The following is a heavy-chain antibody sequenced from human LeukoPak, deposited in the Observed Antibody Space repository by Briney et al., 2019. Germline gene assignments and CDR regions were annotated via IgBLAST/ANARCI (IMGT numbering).Heavy chain of an antibody. CDR3: ASTLDYDFWSGYSYGMDV. Sequence: GGSLRLSCAASGFTFSSYAMSWVRQAPGKGLEWVAVISYDGSNKYYADSVKGRFTISRDNSKNTLYLQMNSLRAEDTAVYYCASTLDYDFWSGYSYGMDVWGQGTTVTVSS. CDR2: ISYDGSNK. CDR1: GFTFSSYA. V-gene: IGHV3-30-3*01. D-gene: IGHD3-3*01. J-gene: IGHJ6*02.